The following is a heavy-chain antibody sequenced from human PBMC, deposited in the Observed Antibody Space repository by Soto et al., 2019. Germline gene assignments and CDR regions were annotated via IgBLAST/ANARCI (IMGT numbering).Heavy chain of an antibody. CDR1: GYTLTELS. J-gene: IGHJ3*02. Sequence: GASVKVSCKVSGYTLTELSMHWVRQAPGKGLEWMGGFDPEDGETIYAQKFQGRVTMTEDTSTDTAYMELSSLRSEDTAVYYCATSPIPNYYDSSGPHDAFDIWGQGTMVTVSS. V-gene: IGHV1-24*01. CDR3: ATSPIPNYYDSSGPHDAFDI. D-gene: IGHD3-22*01. CDR2: FDPEDGET.